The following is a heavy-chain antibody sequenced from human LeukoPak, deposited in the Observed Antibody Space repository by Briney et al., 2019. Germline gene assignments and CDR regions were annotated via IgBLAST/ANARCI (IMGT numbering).Heavy chain of an antibody. CDR2: ISYDGSNK. J-gene: IGHJ5*02. CDR1: GFTFSSYA. D-gene: IGHD2-2*01. CDR3: ARGREDIVVVPAARYNWFDP. Sequence: GGSLRLSCAASGFTFSSYAMHWVRQAPGKGLEWVAVISYDGSNKYYADSVKGRFTISRDNSKNTLYLQMNSLRAEDTAVYYCARGREDIVVVPAARYNWFDPWGQGTLVTVSS. V-gene: IGHV3-30*04.